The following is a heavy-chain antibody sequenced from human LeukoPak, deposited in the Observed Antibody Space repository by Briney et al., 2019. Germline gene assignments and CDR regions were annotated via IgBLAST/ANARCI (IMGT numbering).Heavy chain of an antibody. CDR2: ISSNGGST. CDR1: GFTFSSYA. J-gene: IGHJ4*02. D-gene: IGHD3-3*01. CDR3: ARDIYDFWSGYYAY. V-gene: IGHV3-64*01. Sequence: GGSLRLSCAASGFTFSSYAMHWVRQAPGKGLEYVSAISSNGGSTYYANSVKGRFTISRDNSKNTLYLQMGSLRAEDMAVYYCARDIYDFWSGYYAYWGQGTLVTVSS.